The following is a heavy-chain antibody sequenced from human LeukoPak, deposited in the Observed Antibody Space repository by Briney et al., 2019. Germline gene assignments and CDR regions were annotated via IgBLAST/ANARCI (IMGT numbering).Heavy chain of an antibody. CDR2: IYPGDSDT. D-gene: IGHD6-19*01. CDR3: ARAIGYTSGWFES. Sequence: GESLKISCKGSGYSFTNYWIGWVRQMPGKGLEWMGIIYPGDSDTRYSPSFQGQVTISADKSVSTAYLQWGSLKASDTAMYYCARAIGYTSGWFESWGQGTLVSVSS. V-gene: IGHV5-51*01. J-gene: IGHJ5*01. CDR1: GYSFTNYW.